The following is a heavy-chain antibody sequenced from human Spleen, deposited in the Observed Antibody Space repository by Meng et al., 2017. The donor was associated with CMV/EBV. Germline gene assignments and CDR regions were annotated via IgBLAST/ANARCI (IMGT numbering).Heavy chain of an antibody. CDR2: IYHSGST. D-gene: IGHD3/OR15-3a*01. Sequence: SETLSLTCTVSGYSISSGYYWGWVRQPPGKGLAWIGSIYHSGSTYYNPSLKSRVTISVDTSKNQFSLKLSSVTVADTAVYYCAVPFSGASYDFVDAFDIWGQGTMVTVSS. CDR1: GYSISSGYY. J-gene: IGHJ3*02. V-gene: IGHV4-38-2*02. CDR3: AVPFSGASYDFVDAFDI.